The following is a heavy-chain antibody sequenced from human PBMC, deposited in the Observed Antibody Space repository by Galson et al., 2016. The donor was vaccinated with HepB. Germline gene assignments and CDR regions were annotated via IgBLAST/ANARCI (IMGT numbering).Heavy chain of an antibody. J-gene: IGHJ6*02. D-gene: IGHD3-10*01. V-gene: IGHV3-30*04. CDR2: ISYDGSKK. CDR1: GFTFSHYA. CDR3: ARDEYYYGWGRTVRYSHCGVDV. Sequence: SLRLSCAASGFTFSHYAMHWVRQAPGKGPEWVAVISYDGSKKYYADSVKGRFPIPRDNSKSTLYVQLSSLRAEDTAVYYCARDEYYYGWGRTVRYSHCGVDVWGQGTTVTVSS.